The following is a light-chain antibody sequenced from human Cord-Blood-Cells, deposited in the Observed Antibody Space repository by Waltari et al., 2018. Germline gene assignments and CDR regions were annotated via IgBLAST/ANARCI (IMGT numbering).Light chain of an antibody. CDR2: AAS. Sequence: DIQMTQSPSSLSASVGDRVTITCRSSQSISSYLNWYQQKPGKAPKLLIYAASSLQSGVPSRFSGSGSGTDFTLIIGSLQPEDVATYDCQQSDSTPWTFGQGTKVDIK. CDR1: QSISSY. V-gene: IGKV1-39*01. J-gene: IGKJ1*01. CDR3: QQSDSTPWT.